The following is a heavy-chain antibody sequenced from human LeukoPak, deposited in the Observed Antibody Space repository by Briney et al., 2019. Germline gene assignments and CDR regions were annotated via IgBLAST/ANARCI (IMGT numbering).Heavy chain of an antibody. CDR3: ARSAQCYYYYYMDV. Sequence: SGPTLVNPTQTLTLTCTFSGFSLSTSGMCVNWIRQPPGKALEWLARIDLDDDKYYSTSLKTRITISKYTAKNQVVLTMTNMDPVDTATYYCARSAQCYYYYYMDVWGKGTTVTVSS. D-gene: IGHD6-19*01. V-gene: IGHV2-70*11. CDR1: GFSLSTSGMC. J-gene: IGHJ6*03. CDR2: IDLDDDK.